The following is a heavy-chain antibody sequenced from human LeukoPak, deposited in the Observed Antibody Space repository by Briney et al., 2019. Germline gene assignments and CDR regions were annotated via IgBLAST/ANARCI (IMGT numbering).Heavy chain of an antibody. J-gene: IGHJ5*02. CDR3: ARDRPVGSGWYPNWFDP. V-gene: IGHV3-7*01. Sequence: PGGSLRLSCAASGFTFSGYWMSWVRQAPGKGLEWVANIKQDGSEKYYVDSVKGRFTISRDNAKNSLYLQMNSLRAEDTAVYYCARDRPVGSGWYPNWFDPWGQGTLVTVSS. CDR2: IKQDGSEK. CDR1: GFTFSGYW. D-gene: IGHD6-19*01.